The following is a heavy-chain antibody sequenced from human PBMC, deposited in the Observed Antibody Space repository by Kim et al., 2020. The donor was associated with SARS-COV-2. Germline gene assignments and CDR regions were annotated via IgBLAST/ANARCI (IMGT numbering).Heavy chain of an antibody. J-gene: IGHJ4*02. CDR3: ASRGVYYGSGSYY. Sequence: SETLSLTCAVSGDSISSSNWWSWVRQPPGKGLEWIGEIYHSGSTNYNPSLKSRVTISVDKSKNQFSLKLSSVTAADTAVYYCASRGVYYGSGSYYWGQGTLVTVSS. V-gene: IGHV4-4*02. D-gene: IGHD3-10*01. CDR2: IYHSGST. CDR1: GDSISSSNW.